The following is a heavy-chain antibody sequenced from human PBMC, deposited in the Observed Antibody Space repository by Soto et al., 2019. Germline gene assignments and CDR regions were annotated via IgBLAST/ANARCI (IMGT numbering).Heavy chain of an antibody. J-gene: IGHJ4*02. D-gene: IGHD5-12*01. CDR1: GFIFSSYT. CDR3: ARGWLRDQWTY. CDR2: ISASTTYI. V-gene: IGHV3-21*01. Sequence: EVQLVESGGGLVKPGGSLRLSCAASGFIFSSYTMNWVRQAPGKGLEWVSSISASTTYIYYADSLKGRFTISRDNAYNSLYRQMNSLRAEDTAVYYCARGWLRDQWTYWGQGTLVTVSS.